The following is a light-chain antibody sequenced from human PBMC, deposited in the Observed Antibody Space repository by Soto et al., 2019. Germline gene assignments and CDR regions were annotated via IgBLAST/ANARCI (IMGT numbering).Light chain of an antibody. CDR3: HQTYNTLYT. J-gene: IGKJ2*01. Sequence: DIQMTQSPSSLSASVGDRVTISCRTSQTIDNYLNWYQQKPGKAPQLLLSAASTLQSGVASRFSGSGSGTEFTLTISRLHPEDYATYYYHQTYNTLYTFGHGTKVDIK. CDR1: QTIDNY. CDR2: AAS. V-gene: IGKV1-39*01.